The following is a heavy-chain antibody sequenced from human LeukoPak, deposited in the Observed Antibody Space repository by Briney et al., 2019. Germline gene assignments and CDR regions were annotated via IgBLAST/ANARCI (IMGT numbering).Heavy chain of an antibody. CDR1: GGSISSYY. V-gene: IGHV4-59*08. J-gene: IGHJ6*02. D-gene: IGHD4-23*01. CDR3: ARLWTTVVTPFGMDV. Sequence: SETLSLTCTVSGGSISSYYWSWIRQPPGKGLEWIGYIYYSGSTNYNPSLKSRVTISVDTSKNQFSLKLSSVTAADTAVYYCARLWTTVVTPFGMDVWGQGTTVTVSS. CDR2: IYYSGST.